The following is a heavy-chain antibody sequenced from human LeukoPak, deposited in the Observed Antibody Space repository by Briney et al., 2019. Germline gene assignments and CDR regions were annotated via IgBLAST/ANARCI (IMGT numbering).Heavy chain of an antibody. D-gene: IGHD2-15*01. V-gene: IGHV3-23*01. Sequence: GGSLRLSCAASGFTFSSYAMSWVRQAPGKGLEWVSGISGSGGSTYYADSVKGWFIISRDNSKNTLYLQMNSLRAEDTAVYYCHCSGGTCYKPWGQGTLVTVSS. CDR1: GFTFSSYA. CDR2: ISGSGGST. CDR3: HCSGGTCYKP. J-gene: IGHJ5*02.